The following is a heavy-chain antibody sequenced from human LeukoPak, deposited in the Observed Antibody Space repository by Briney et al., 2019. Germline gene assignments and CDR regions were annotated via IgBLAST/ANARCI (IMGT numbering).Heavy chain of an antibody. V-gene: IGHV4-59*01. Sequence: SETLSLTCTVSGGSINSYYWSWIRQPPGRGLEWIGYIYYSGSTNYNPSLKSRVTISVDTSKNQFSLRLSSVTAADTAVYYCARVTGYMTEDYFDYWGQGTLITVSS. CDR1: GGSINSYY. CDR2: IYYSGST. D-gene: IGHD6-13*01. J-gene: IGHJ4*02. CDR3: ARVTGYMTEDYFDY.